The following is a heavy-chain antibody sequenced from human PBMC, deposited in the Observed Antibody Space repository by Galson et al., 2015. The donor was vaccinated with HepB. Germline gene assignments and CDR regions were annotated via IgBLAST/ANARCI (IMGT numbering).Heavy chain of an antibody. V-gene: IGHV3-48*01. CDR3: GRELPLPRWVGYYDSSAYSIDAFDI. Sequence: SLRLSCAASGFTFSSYSMNWVRQAPGKGLEWVSYISSSSSTIYYADSVKGRFTISRDNAKNSLYLQMNSLRAEDTAVYYCGRELPLPRWVGYYDSSAYSIDAFDIWGQGTMVTVSS. CDR1: GFTFSSYS. J-gene: IGHJ3*02. CDR2: ISSSSSTI. D-gene: IGHD3-22*01.